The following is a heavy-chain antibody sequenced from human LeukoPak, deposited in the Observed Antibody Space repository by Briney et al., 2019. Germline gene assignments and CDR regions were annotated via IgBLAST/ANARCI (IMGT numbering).Heavy chain of an antibody. D-gene: IGHD2-15*01. J-gene: IGHJ6*03. Sequence: SVKVSCKASGGTFSSYAISWVRQAPGQGLEWMGGIIPIFGTANYAQKSQGRVTITADESTSTAYMELSSLRSEDTAVYYCARGVVVVAATGAYYYYMDVWGKGTTVTVSS. CDR2: IIPIFGTA. V-gene: IGHV1-69*13. CDR3: ARGVVVVAATGAYYYYMDV. CDR1: GGTFSSYA.